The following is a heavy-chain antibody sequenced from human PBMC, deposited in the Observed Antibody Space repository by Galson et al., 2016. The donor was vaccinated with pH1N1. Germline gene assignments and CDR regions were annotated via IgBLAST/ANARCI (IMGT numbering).Heavy chain of an antibody. D-gene: IGHD3-10*02. J-gene: IGHJ3*01. V-gene: IGHV3-48*04. Sequence: SLRLSCAASGFTFSSWHMDWVRQAPGEGLEWISFITLTSATIYYADSVKGRFTVSRDNAKNSVYLHMHSLRAEDTAVYYCARAGNYHVHLQGDFELWGHGTMVTVSP. CDR2: ITLTSATI. CDR1: GFTFSSWH. CDR3: ARAGNYHVHLQGDFEL.